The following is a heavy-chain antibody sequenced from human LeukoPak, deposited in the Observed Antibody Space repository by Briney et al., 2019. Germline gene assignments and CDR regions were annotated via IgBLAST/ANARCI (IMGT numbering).Heavy chain of an antibody. Sequence: ASVKVSCTASGYTLTGYYMHWVRQAPGQGLEWMGRINPNNGGTDHAQKFQDRVTMTRDTSISTAYMELSRLGSDDTAVYYCVREASWNYYFDYWGQGTLVTVSS. CDR1: GYTLTGYY. CDR2: INPNNGGT. J-gene: IGHJ4*02. V-gene: IGHV1-2*06. D-gene: IGHD1-7*01. CDR3: VREASWNYYFDY.